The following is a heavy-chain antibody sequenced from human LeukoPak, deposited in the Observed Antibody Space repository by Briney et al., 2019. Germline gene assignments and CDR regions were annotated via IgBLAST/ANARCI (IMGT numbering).Heavy chain of an antibody. Sequence: GASVKISCKASGYTFTGYYMDWVRQAPGQGLEWMGRINPNSGGTNFAQKFQGRVTMTRDTSISTAYMELTSLTSDDTAVYYCARDLTVYSGSYGYWGQGTLVTVPS. CDR1: GYTFTGYY. CDR3: ARDLTVYSGSYGY. D-gene: IGHD1-26*01. J-gene: IGHJ4*02. CDR2: INPNSGGT. V-gene: IGHV1-2*02.